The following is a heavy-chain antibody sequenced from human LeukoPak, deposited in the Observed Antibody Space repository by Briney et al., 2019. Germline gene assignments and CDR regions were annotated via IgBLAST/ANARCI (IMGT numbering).Heavy chain of an antibody. CDR2: ISSSGSTI. V-gene: IGHV3-11*01. D-gene: IGHD2/OR15-2a*01. CDR3: ARDQLLWPPGLDY. CDR1: GFTFSDYY. Sequence: PGGSLRLSCAASGFTFSDYYMNWIRQAPGKGLEWVSYISSSGSTIYYADSVKGRFTISRDNAKNSLYLQMNSLRAEDTAVYYCARDQLLWPPGLDYWGQGILVTVSS. J-gene: IGHJ4*02.